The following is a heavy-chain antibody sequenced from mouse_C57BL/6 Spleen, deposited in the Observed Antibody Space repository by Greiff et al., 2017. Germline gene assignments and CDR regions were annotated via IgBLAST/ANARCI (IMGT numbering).Heavy chain of an antibody. Sequence: EVQLQQSGPELVKPGASVKIPCKASGYTFTDYNMDWVKQSHGKSLEWIGDINPNNGGTIYNQKFKGKATLTVDKSSSTAYMELRSLTSEDTAVYYCARSNGSSYGWYFDVWGTGTTVTVSS. CDR1: GYTFTDYN. CDR3: ARSNGSSYGWYFDV. J-gene: IGHJ1*03. D-gene: IGHD1-1*01. V-gene: IGHV1-18*01. CDR2: INPNNGGT.